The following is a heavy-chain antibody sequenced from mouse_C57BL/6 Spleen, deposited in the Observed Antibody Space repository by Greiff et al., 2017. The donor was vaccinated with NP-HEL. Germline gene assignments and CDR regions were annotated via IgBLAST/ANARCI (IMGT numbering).Heavy chain of an antibody. J-gene: IGHJ1*03. CDR3: ARREDGNYDWYFYV. Sequence: EVQLQQSGPELVKPGASVKISCKASGYTFTDYYMNWVKQSHGKSLEWIGEINPNNVGTSYNQKFKGKATLTVDKSSSTAYMELRSLTSEDSAVYYCARREDGNYDWYFYVWGTGTTVTVSS. V-gene: IGHV1-26*01. CDR1: GYTFTDYY. D-gene: IGHD2-1*01. CDR2: INPNNVGT.